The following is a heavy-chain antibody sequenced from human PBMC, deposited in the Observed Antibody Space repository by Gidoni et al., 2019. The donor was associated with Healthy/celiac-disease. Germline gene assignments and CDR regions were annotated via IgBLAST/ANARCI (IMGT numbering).Heavy chain of an antibody. CDR3: ARDATVVTGFDY. J-gene: IGHJ4*02. CDR2: IYYSGST. Sequence: QVQLQESGPGLVKPSETLSLTCTVSGGSISSYYWSWIRQPPGKGLEWIGYIYYSGSTNYNPSLKSRVTISVDTSKNQFSLKLSSVTAADTAVYYCARDATVVTGFDYWGQGTLVTVSS. V-gene: IGHV4-59*01. D-gene: IGHD4-17*01. CDR1: GGSISSYY.